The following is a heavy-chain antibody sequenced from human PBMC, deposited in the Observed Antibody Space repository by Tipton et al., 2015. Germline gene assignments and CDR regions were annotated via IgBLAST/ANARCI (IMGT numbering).Heavy chain of an antibody. CDR3: ARGWFTRGPYYFDY. D-gene: IGHD3-10*01. CDR1: GFTFENYA. Sequence: SLRLSCATSGFTFENYAMSWVRQAPGRGLEWVSGISASGVGTYHADSVKGRFTISRDDAENSLYLHMDSLRAEDTAVYYCARGWFTRGPYYFDYWGQGTLVTVSS. V-gene: IGHV3-23*01. J-gene: IGHJ4*02. CDR2: ISASGVGT.